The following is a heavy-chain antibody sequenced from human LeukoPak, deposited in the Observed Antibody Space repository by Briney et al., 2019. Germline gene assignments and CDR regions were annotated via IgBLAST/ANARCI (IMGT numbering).Heavy chain of an antibody. V-gene: IGHV3-64*01. CDR1: GFTFSDYG. J-gene: IGHJ4*02. CDR2: ISSNGGST. CDR3: ARDSSSRPLDY. Sequence: GGSLRLSCAASGFTFSDYGMHWVRQAPGKGLEYVSTISSNGGSTYYANSVKGRFTVSRDNSKNTLYLQMGSLRAEDMAVYYCARDSSSRPLDYWGQGTLVTVSS. D-gene: IGHD6-19*01.